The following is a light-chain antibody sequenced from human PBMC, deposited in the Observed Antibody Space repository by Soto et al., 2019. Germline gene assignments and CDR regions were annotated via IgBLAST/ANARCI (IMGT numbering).Light chain of an antibody. CDR1: SSDVGAYNY. CDR3: SSKRDSSTIFV. V-gene: IGLV2-14*01. Sequence: QSALTQPASVSGSPGQSITISCTGTSSDVGAYNYVSWYQHHPGKVPKLLIYEVTNRPSGVSDRFSGSKSGNTASLTISGLQAEDEAAYYCSSKRDSSTIFVFGTGTKLTVL. J-gene: IGLJ1*01. CDR2: EVT.